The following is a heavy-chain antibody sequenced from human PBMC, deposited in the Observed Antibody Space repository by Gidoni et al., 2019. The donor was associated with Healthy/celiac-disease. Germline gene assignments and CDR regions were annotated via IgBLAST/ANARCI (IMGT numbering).Heavy chain of an antibody. J-gene: IGHJ6*02. V-gene: IGHV1-69*06. Sequence: QVQLVQSGAEVKKPGSSVKVSCKASGGTFSSYAISWVRQAPGQGLEWMGGIIPIFGTANYAQKFQGRVTITADKSTSTAYMELSSLRSEDTAVYYCARVPRTVVTPRPVYYYYGMDVWGQGTTVTVSS. CDR2: IIPIFGTA. CDR3: ARVPRTVVTPRPVYYYYGMDV. D-gene: IGHD2-15*01. CDR1: GGTFSSYA.